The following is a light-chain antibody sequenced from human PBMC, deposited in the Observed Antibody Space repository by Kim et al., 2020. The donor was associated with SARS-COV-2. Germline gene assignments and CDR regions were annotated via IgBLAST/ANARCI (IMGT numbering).Light chain of an antibody. Sequence: PGRSVTISCSGTSSDFSGFNYVSWYQQHPGKAPKLIIYEVIKRPSGVPDRFSGSKSGNTASLTVSGLQAEDEADYYCTTHGGYNYVFGTGTKVTVL. CDR2: EVI. CDR3: TTHGGYNYV. CDR1: SSDFSGFNY. J-gene: IGLJ1*01. V-gene: IGLV2-8*01.